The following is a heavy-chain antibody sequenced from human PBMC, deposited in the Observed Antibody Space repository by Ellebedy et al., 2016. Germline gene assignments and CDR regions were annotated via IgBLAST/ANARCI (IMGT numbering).Heavy chain of an antibody. CDR1: GFIFSNYG. Sequence: GGSLRLXXAASGFIFSNYGMHWVRQAPGKGLEWVAAISYDESNKYYADSVKGRFTISRDNSKNTLYLQMNSLRAEDTAVYYCAVGATVTTPENYHYYGMNVWGQGTTVTVSS. J-gene: IGHJ6*02. CDR2: ISYDESNK. D-gene: IGHD4-17*01. CDR3: AVGATVTTPENYHYYGMNV. V-gene: IGHV3-30*03.